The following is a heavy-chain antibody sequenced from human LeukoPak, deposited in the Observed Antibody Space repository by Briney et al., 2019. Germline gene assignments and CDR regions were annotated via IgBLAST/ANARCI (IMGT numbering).Heavy chain of an antibody. J-gene: IGHJ4*02. D-gene: IGHD2-2*01. CDR2: ISSSGSSI. CDR1: GFTFSDYY. CDR3: VREAYSTWPSTYYFEY. V-gene: IGHV3-11*01. Sequence: GGSLRLSCAASGFTFSDYYMSWLRQAPGKGLEWVSYISSSGSSIYYADPVKGRFIISRDNAKNTLYLQMNSLKAEDTAVYFCVREAYSTWPSTYYFEYWGQGTLVTVYS.